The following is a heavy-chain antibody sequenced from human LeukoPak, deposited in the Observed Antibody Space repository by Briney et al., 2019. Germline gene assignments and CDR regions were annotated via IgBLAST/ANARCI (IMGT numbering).Heavy chain of an antibody. V-gene: IGHV5-51*01. J-gene: IGHJ4*02. CDR2: IYPGDSDT. CDR1: GYSFTSYW. Sequence: GESLKISCKGSGYSFTSYWIGWVRQMPGKGLEWMGIIYPGDSDTRYSPSFQGQVTISADKSISTAYLQWSSLKASDTAMYYCARRRGELRDGYNYFDFWGQGTLVTVSS. CDR3: ARRRGELRDGYNYFDF. D-gene: IGHD5-24*01.